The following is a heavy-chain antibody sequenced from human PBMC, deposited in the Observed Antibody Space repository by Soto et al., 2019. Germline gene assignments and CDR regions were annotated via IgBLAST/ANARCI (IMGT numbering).Heavy chain of an antibody. CDR1: GGSISSGGYS. J-gene: IGHJ5*02. V-gene: IGHV4-30-2*01. D-gene: IGHD6-13*01. CDR3: ARRVRLIAAAGGWFDP. Sequence: QLQLQESGSGLVKPSQTLSLTCAVSGGSISSGGYSWSWIRQPPGKGLEWIGYIYHSGSTYTNPSLNSRVTITVDRSKNHFSLKLSSVTAADTAVYYCARRVRLIAAAGGWFDPWGQGTLVTVSS. CDR2: IYHSGST.